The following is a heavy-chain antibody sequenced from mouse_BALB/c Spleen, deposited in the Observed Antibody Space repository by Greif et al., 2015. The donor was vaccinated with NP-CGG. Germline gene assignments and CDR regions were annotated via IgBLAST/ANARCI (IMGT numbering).Heavy chain of an antibody. CDR1: GFSLTGYG. CDR3: AREKVRRGWYFDV. J-gene: IGHJ1*01. Sequence: QVQLQQSGPGLVAPSQSLSITCTVSGFSLTGYGANWVRQPPGKGLEWLGMIWGDGSTDYNSALKSRLSISKDNSKSXVFLKMNSLQTDDTARYYCAREKVRRGWYFDVWGAGTTVTVSS. V-gene: IGHV2-6-7*01. D-gene: IGHD2-14*01. CDR2: IWGDGST.